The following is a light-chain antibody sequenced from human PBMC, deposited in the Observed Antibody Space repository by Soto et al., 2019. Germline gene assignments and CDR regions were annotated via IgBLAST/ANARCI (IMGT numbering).Light chain of an antibody. J-gene: IGLJ1*01. Sequence: QSVLTQPASVSGSPGQSITISCTGSSSDVGGYNYVSWYQQHPGKAPKLMIYHVTSRPSGVSDRFSGSKSGNTASLTISGLQAEDEADYYCSSFRSSNLGVFGTGTKVTVL. V-gene: IGLV2-14*03. CDR3: SSFRSSNLGV. CDR2: HVT. CDR1: SSDVGGYNY.